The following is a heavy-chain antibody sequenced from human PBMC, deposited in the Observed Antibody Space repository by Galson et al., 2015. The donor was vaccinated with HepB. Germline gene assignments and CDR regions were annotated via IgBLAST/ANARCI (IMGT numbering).Heavy chain of an antibody. Sequence: LSLTCTVSGGSISSGSYYWSWIRQPAGKGLEWIGRIYPSGSTKYKSSLKSRVTMSVDTSKNQFSLKLNSVTAADTAVYYCAREDSNYYYFDYWGQGTLVTVSS. J-gene: IGHJ4*02. V-gene: IGHV4-61*02. CDR2: IYPSGST. CDR1: GGSISSGSYY. CDR3: AREDSNYYYFDY. D-gene: IGHD3-10*01.